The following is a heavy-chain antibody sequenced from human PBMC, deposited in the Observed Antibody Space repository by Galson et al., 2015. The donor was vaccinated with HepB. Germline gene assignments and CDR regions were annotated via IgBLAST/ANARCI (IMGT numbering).Heavy chain of an antibody. V-gene: IGHV3-66*04. J-gene: IGHJ5*01. CDR2: MYSGGNT. CDR3: ARQHSARYDILTGYPDS. CDR1: GFTVSSHY. D-gene: IGHD3-9*01. Sequence: LRLSCAASGFTVSSHYMSWVRQAPGKGLEWVSAMYSGGNTYYADSVKDRFIISRDNSKNTLYLQMNSLRAEDTAIYYCARQHSARYDILTGYPDSWGQGSLVTVSS.